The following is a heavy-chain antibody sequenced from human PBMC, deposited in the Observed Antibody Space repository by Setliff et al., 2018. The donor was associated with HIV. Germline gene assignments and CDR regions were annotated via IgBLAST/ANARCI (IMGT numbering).Heavy chain of an antibody. D-gene: IGHD6-25*01. CDR3: VKGGAAVG. Sequence: PGGSLRLSCAASGFTFTNFAMSWVRQAPGKGLEWVSGIPGTSGNTYYADSVKGRFTISRDNSKNTVHLQMNSLRAEDTAVYYCVKGGAAVGWGQGTRVTVSS. J-gene: IGHJ4*02. CDR1: GFTFTNFA. CDR2: IPGTSGNT. V-gene: IGHV3-23*01.